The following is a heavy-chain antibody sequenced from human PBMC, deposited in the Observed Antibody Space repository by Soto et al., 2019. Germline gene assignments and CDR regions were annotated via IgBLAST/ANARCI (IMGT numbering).Heavy chain of an antibody. V-gene: IGHV3-23*01. Sequence: PGGSLRLSCAASGFTFSSYDMSWVRQAPGKGLEWVSAISGSGGSTYYADSVKGRFTISRDNSKNTLYLQMNSLRAEDTAVYYFAKPPAHSVVAATLRGYYLDYWGQGTLVTVSS. J-gene: IGHJ4*02. CDR2: ISGSGGST. CDR3: AKPPAHSVVAATLRGYYLDY. CDR1: GFTFSSYD. D-gene: IGHD2-15*01.